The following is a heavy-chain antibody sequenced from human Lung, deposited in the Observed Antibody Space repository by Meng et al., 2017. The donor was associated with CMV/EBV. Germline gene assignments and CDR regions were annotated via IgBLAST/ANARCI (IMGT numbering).Heavy chain of an antibody. V-gene: IGHV3-74*01. CDR2: INGDGSST. Sequence: SCAASGFTFSSYWMHWVRQAPGKGLVWFSRINGDGSSTSYADSVKGRFTISRDNGKNTLYLQMNRLRAEDTAVYYCARDVVEGSVWLGYWGQGTLVTVS. CDR1: GFTFSSYW. CDR3: ARDVVEGSVWLGY. D-gene: IGHD2-15*01. J-gene: IGHJ4*02.